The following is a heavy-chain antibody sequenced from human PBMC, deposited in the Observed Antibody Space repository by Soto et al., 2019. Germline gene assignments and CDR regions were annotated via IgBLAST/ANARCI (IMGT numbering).Heavy chain of an antibody. CDR1: GYTFPSYW. D-gene: IGHD2-15*01. CDR3: ARQGPLLGYCETTSWHYDY. Sequence: PGESLKISCKGSGYTFPSYWIGWVRQMPGKGLEWMGIIYPGDSDARYSPSFQGQVTISVDMSISTAYLHLSSLKASDTAMYYCARQGPLLGYCETTSWHYDYWGQGTLVTVSS. CDR2: IYPGDSDA. V-gene: IGHV5-51*01. J-gene: IGHJ4*02.